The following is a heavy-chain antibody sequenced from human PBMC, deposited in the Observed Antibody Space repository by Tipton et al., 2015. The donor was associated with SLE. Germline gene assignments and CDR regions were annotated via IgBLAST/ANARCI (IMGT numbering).Heavy chain of an antibody. Sequence: SLRLSCAASGFTFDDYTMHWVRQAPGKGLEWVSAIGTAGDTYYPGSVKGRFTISRENAKNSLYLQMNSLRAGDTAVYYCARGINPQSIAAAAFDYWGQGTLVTVSS. CDR2: IGTAGDT. J-gene: IGHJ4*02. CDR3: ARGINPQSIAAAAFDY. CDR1: GFTFDDYT. D-gene: IGHD6-13*01. V-gene: IGHV3-13*01.